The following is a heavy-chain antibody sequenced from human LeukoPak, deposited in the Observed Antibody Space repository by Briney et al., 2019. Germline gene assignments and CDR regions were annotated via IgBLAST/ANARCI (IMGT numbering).Heavy chain of an antibody. CDR2: INHSGST. CDR1: GGSFSGYY. V-gene: IGHV4-34*01. CDR3: ARISGSEVWPDAFDT. D-gene: IGHD1-26*01. Sequence: PSETLSLTCAVYGGSFSGYYWSWIRQPPVKGLEWIGEINHSGSTNYNPSLKSRVTISVDTSKNQFSLKLSSVTAADTAVYYCARISGSEVWPDAFDTWGQGTMVTVSS. J-gene: IGHJ3*02.